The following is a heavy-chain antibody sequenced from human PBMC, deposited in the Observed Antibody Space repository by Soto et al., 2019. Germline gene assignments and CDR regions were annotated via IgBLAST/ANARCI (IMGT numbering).Heavy chain of an antibody. J-gene: IGHJ4*02. CDR1: GLTVSSNY. V-gene: IGHV3-66*01. CDR3: ARENYFDY. Sequence: GGSLRLSCAASGLTVSSNYMSWVRQAPGKGLEWVSVIYSGSTTHYADSVKGRFTISRDSSKNTLYLQMNSLRAEDTAVYYCARENYFDYWGQGTLVTVSS. CDR2: IYSGSTT.